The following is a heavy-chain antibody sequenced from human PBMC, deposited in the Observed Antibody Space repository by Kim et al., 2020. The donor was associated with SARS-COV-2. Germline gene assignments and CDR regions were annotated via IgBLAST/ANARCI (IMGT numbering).Heavy chain of an antibody. J-gene: IGHJ4*02. CDR2: ISYDGSNK. Sequence: GGSLRLSCAASGFTFSSYAMHWVRQAPGKGLEWVAVISYDGSNKYYADSVKGRFTISRDNSKNTLYLQMNSLRAEDTAVYYCARDHSAAGPTFSDYWGQGTLVTVSS. CDR1: GFTFSSYA. V-gene: IGHV3-30-3*01. D-gene: IGHD6-13*01. CDR3: ARDHSAAGPTFSDY.